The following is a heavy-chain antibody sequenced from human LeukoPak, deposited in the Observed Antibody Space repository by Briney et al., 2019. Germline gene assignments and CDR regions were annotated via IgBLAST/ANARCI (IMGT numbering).Heavy chain of an antibody. D-gene: IGHD3-10*01. V-gene: IGHV7-4-1*02. CDR3: ARGWFGELSVGWLFDP. J-gene: IGHJ5*02. CDR2: INTNTGNP. CDR1: GYTFTSYA. Sequence: ASVKVSCKASGYTFTSYAMNWVRQAPGQGLEWMGWINTNTGNPTYAQGFTGRFVFSLDTSVSTAYLQISSLKAEDTAVYYCARGWFGELSVGWLFDPWGQGTLVTVSS.